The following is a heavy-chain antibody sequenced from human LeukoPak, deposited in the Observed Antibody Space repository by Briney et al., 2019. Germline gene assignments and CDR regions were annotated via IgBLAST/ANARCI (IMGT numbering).Heavy chain of an antibody. Sequence: PGGSLRLSCEASGFTFSRYWMHWVRQAPGKGLVWVSRIKGDGTTNYADSVKGRFTISRDNAKNTVSLQMNSLRADDTGAYYCARAPSEVGGYYPEFFRHWGQGTLVTVSS. J-gene: IGHJ1*01. V-gene: IGHV3-74*01. CDR2: IKGDGTT. CDR3: ARAPSEVGGYYPEFFRH. CDR1: GFTFSRYW. D-gene: IGHD3-3*01.